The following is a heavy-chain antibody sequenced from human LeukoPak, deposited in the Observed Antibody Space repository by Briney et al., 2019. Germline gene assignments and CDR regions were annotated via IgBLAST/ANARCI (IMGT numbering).Heavy chain of an antibody. D-gene: IGHD3-16*01. CDR1: GYTFTSYD. J-gene: IGHJ4*02. CDR2: MNPRNGDT. CDR3: ARDYDSYAGY. V-gene: IGHV1-8*01. Sequence: APVKVSCKASGYTFTSYDINWVRQAAGQGLEWIGWMNPRNGDTGFVEKFQGRITMTRDTSKTTAYLELSSLRSEDTAVYYCARDYDSYAGYWGQGTLVTVSS.